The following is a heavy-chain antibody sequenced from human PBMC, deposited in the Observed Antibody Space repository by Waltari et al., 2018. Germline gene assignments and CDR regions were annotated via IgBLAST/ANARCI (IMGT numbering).Heavy chain of an antibody. D-gene: IGHD7-27*01. V-gene: IGHV3-73*01. CDR2: IRSRTKCYAT. CDR3: IRPFEMGID. CDR1: GLIFSDYA. J-gene: IGHJ4*02. Sequence: EVQLVESGGALVQPGGYLKLSCAASGLIFSDYAMHWVRQASGKGLEGFGRIRSRTKCYATAYAESVQGRFTISRDDSKNTAYLEMNSLKTDDTAVYYCIRPFEMGIDWGQGTLVTVSS.